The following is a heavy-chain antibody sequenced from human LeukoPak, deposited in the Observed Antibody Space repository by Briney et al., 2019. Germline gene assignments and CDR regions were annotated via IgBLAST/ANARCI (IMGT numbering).Heavy chain of an antibody. CDR3: AKGRIGAAVNWFDP. CDR2: ISWNSGSI. V-gene: IGHV3-9*01. CDR1: GFTFDDYA. J-gene: IGHJ5*02. D-gene: IGHD6-25*01. Sequence: GGSLRLSCAASGFTFDDYAMHWVRQAPGKGLEWVSGISWNSGSIGYADSVKGRFTISRDNSKNTLYLQMNGLRAEDTAVYFCAKGRIGAAVNWFDPWGQGSLVTVSS.